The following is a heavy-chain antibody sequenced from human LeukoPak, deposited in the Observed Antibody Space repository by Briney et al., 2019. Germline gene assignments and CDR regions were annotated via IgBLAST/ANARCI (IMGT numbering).Heavy chain of an antibody. CDR2: IYSSGST. D-gene: IGHD6-19*01. V-gene: IGHV4-4*07. J-gene: IGHJ5*02. CDR1: GGSISSYY. CDR3: ARGSVVAGTDCCFDP. Sequence: SETLSLTCTVSGGSISSYYWNWLRQPAGKGLEWIGRIYSSGSTSYNPSLKSRVTMSADTSKNQFSLQLKSVTPEDAAVYYCARGSVVAGTDCCFDPWGQGTLVTVSS.